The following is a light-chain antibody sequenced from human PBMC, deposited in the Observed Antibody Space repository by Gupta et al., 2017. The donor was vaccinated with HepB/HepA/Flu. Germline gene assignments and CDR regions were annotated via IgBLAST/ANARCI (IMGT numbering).Light chain of an antibody. J-gene: IGLJ2*01. CDR3: QSYDSSLSGVV. CDR2: GVT. Sequence: QSVLTQPPSVSGAPGQRVTISCTGSSANIGADYDVHWYQKLPGKAPKLLNYGVTNRPSGVPDRFSASKSGTLASLAITGLQAEDEADDYCQSYDSSLSGVVFGGGTKLTVL. CDR1: SANIGADYD. V-gene: IGLV1-40*01.